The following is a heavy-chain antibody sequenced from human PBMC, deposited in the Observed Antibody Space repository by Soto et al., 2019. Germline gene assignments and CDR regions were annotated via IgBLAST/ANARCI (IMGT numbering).Heavy chain of an antibody. J-gene: IGHJ4*02. Sequence: GGSLRLSCAASGFTFSSRSLNWVRQAPGKGLEWVSSISRTSSHTQYADSVKGRFTISRDNAKNSLYLQMNGLRVEDTAVYYCVPDVVVIAAKGYWGQGSLVTVSS. CDR1: GFTFSSRS. D-gene: IGHD2-15*01. V-gene: IGHV3-21*01. CDR2: ISRTSSHT. CDR3: VPDVVVIAAKGY.